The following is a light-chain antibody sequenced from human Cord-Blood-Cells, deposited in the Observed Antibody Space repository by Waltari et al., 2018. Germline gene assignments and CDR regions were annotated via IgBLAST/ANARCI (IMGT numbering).Light chain of an antibody. CDR3: QAWDSSTYV. Sequence: SYELTTPPSLSVYPRQTTTFTYAGEKLRDKSACWYKQKPGQSPVLVIYQDSKRPSGIPERFSGSNSWNTATLTISGTQAMDEADYYCQAWDSSTYVFGTGTKVTVL. CDR1: KLRDKS. J-gene: IGLJ1*01. CDR2: QDS. V-gene: IGLV3-1*01.